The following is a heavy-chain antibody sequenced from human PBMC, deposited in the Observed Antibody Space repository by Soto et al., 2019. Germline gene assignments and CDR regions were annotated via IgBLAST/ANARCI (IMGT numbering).Heavy chain of an antibody. Sequence: PGESLKISCNGSGYSFACYWITSARQKPGKGLEWMGRIDPSDSQTYYSPSFRGHVTISVTKSITTVFLQWSSLRASDTAMYYCARQIYDSDTGPNFQYYFDSWGQGTPVTVSS. CDR2: IDPSDSQT. J-gene: IGHJ4*02. CDR1: GYSFACYW. D-gene: IGHD3-22*01. V-gene: IGHV5-10-1*01. CDR3: ARQIYDSDTGPNFQYYFDS.